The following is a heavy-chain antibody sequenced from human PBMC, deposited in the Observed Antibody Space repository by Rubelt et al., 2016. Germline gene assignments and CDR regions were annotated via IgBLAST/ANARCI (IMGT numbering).Heavy chain of an antibody. CDR1: GYTFTGYY. J-gene: IGHJ4*02. D-gene: IGHD3-10*01. CDR3: ARDRGQLRPEEGG. V-gene: IGHV1-2*02. CDR2: INPNSGGT. Sequence: QVQLVQSGAEVKKPGASVKVSCKASGYTFTGYYMHWVRQAPGQGLEWMGWINPNSGGTNYAQKLQGGVTMTGEKSISTAYMELGRLRSEDTAVYYCARDRGQLRPEEGGWGQGTLVTVSS.